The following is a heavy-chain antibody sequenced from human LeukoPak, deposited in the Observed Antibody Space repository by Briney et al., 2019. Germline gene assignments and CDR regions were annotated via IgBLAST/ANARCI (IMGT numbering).Heavy chain of an antibody. Sequence: GGSLRLSCAASGFTFDDYGMSWVRQAPGKGLESVSGINWNGGSTGYADSVKGRFTISRDNAKNSLYLQMNSLRAEDTALYHCARVGYDSSGYYSAVGYFDYWGQGTLVTVSS. J-gene: IGHJ4*02. CDR2: INWNGGST. CDR3: ARVGYDSSGYYSAVGYFDY. D-gene: IGHD3-22*01. V-gene: IGHV3-20*01. CDR1: GFTFDDYG.